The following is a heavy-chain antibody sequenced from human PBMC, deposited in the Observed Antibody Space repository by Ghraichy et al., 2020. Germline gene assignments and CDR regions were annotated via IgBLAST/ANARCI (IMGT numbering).Heavy chain of an antibody. V-gene: IGHV3-49*03. CDR2: IRSKAYGGTT. CDR1: GFTFGDYA. D-gene: IGHD1-26*01. Sequence: GGSLRLSCTASGFTFGDYAMSWFRQAPGKGLEWVGFIRSKAYGGTTEYAASVKGRFTISRDDSKSIAYLQMNSLKTEDTAVYYCTRDPRYSGSYYISWYFDLWGRGTLVTVSS. CDR3: TRDPRYSGSYYISWYFDL. J-gene: IGHJ2*01.